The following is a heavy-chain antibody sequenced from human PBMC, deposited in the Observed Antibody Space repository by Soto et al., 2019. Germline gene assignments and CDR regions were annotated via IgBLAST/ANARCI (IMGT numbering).Heavy chain of an antibody. J-gene: IGHJ4*02. Sequence: EVQLLESGGGLVQPGGSLRLSCAASGFTFSSYAMNWVRQAPGKGLEWVSVISGSDGSTYYADSVKGRFTISRDNSTNTLTLQMTSLRAEDTAVYYCARRSSSWYFDYWGQGTLVTVSS. V-gene: IGHV3-23*01. CDR2: ISGSDGST. CDR3: ARRSSSWYFDY. D-gene: IGHD6-13*01. CDR1: GFTFSSYA.